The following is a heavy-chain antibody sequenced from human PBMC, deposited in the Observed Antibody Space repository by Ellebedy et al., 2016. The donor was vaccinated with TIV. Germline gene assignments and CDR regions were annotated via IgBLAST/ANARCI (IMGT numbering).Heavy chain of an antibody. D-gene: IGHD1-26*01. CDR3: AREGIVVGATTGFDP. Sequence: MPGGSLRLSCTVSGGSISSYYWSWIRQPPGKGLEWIGYIYYSGSTNYNPSLKSRVTISVDTSKNQFSLKLSSVTAADTAVYYCAREGIVVGATTGFDPWGQGTLVTVSS. CDR1: GGSISSYY. V-gene: IGHV4-59*01. CDR2: IYYSGST. J-gene: IGHJ5*02.